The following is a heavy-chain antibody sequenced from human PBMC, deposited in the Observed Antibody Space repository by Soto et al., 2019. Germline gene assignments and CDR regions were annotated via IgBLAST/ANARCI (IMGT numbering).Heavy chain of an antibody. CDR3: ARDFGPITMVRGALGP. CDR2: ISAYNGNT. D-gene: IGHD3-10*01. V-gene: IGHV1-18*01. Sequence: QVQLVQSGAEVKKPGASVKVSCKASGYTFTSYGISWVRQAPGQGLEWMGWISAYNGNTNYAQKLQGRVTMTTDTSTSTDYMELRSLRSDDTAVYYCARDFGPITMVRGALGPWGQGTLVTVSS. CDR1: GYTFTSYG. J-gene: IGHJ5*02.